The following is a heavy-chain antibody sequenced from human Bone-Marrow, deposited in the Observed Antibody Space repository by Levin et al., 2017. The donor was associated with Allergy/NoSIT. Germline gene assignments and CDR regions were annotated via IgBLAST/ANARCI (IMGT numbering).Heavy chain of an antibody. CDR2: ISTSGYTT. D-gene: IGHD4-17*01. CDR1: GFNFGDFY. CDR3: ARDRGTSTVTTNYDQ. Sequence: SCEASGFNFGDFYMSWIRQAPGKGLEWVSYISTSGYTTYYADSVTGRFTISRDNAKNSLYLQMNSLRAEDTAFYYCARDRGTSTVTTNYDQWGQGTLVTVSS. V-gene: IGHV3-11*01. J-gene: IGHJ5*02.